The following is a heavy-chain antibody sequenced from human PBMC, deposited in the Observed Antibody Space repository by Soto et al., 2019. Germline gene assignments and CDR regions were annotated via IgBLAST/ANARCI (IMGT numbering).Heavy chain of an antibody. CDR1: GYSFTSYW. J-gene: IGHJ6*02. CDR2: IYPGDSDT. Sequence: GESLKISCKGSGYSFTSYWIGWVRQMPGKGLEWMGIIYPGDSDTRYSPSFQGQVTISADKSISTAYLQWSSLKASDTAMYYCARHLISYQQRYGMDVWGQGTTVTVSS. D-gene: IGHD3-16*01. CDR3: ARHLISYQQRYGMDV. V-gene: IGHV5-51*01.